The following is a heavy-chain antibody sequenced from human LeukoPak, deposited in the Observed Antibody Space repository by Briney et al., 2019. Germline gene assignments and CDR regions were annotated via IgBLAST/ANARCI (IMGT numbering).Heavy chain of an antibody. CDR3: AKRGIVIRAVIIIGFHKEAYYFDY. D-gene: IGHD3-10*01. CDR1: GITLSNYG. CDR2: ISERGGST. V-gene: IGHV3-23*01. Sequence: GGSLRLSCVVSGITLSNYGMSWVRQAPGKGLEWVSGISERGGSTNYADSVKGRFIISRDTSKNTVYLQMTRLRVEDTAVYFCAKRGIVIRAVIIIGFHKEAYYFDYWGQGILVTVSS. J-gene: IGHJ4*02.